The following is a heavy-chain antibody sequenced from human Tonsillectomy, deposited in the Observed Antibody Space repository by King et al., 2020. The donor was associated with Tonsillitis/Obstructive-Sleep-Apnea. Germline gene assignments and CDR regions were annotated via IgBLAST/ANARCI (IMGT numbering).Heavy chain of an antibody. CDR1: GGSFSGYY. D-gene: IGHD6-13*01. V-gene: IGHV4-34*01. J-gene: IGHJ4*02. CDR3: ARVDKSGAAAGTDY. Sequence: VQLQQWGAGLLKPSETLSLTCAVYGGSFSGYYWSWIRQPPGKGLEWIGEINHSGSTNYNPSLKSRVNISVDTSKNQFSLKLSSVTAADTAVYYCARVDKSGAAAGTDYWGQGTLVTVSS. CDR2: INHSGST.